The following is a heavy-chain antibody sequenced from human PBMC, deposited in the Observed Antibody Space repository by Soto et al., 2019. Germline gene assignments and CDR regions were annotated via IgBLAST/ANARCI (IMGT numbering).Heavy chain of an antibody. Sequence: GGSLRISCAASGFTFSSYGMHWVRQAPGKGLEWVAVISYDGSNKYYADSVKGRFTISRDNSKNTLYLQMNSLRAEYTAVYYCAKIQILTRIAAALDYWGQGTLVTVSS. D-gene: IGHD6-13*01. CDR3: AKIQILTRIAAALDY. CDR1: GFTFSSYG. CDR2: ISYDGSNK. V-gene: IGHV3-30*18. J-gene: IGHJ4*02.